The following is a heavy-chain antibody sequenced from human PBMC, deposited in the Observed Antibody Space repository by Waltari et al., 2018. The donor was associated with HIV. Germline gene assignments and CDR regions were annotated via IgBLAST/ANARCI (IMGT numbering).Heavy chain of an antibody. J-gene: IGHJ4*02. CDR2: IKQDGSEK. Sequence: EVQLVESGGGLVQPGGSLRLSCAASGFTFSSYWLSWVRRAPGRGLEWVANIKQDGSEKYYADSWNGRFTISRDNAENSLYLQMNSLRAEDTAVYYCARGGFYGSGSKVNWGQGTLVTVSS. CDR3: ARGGFYGSGSKVN. D-gene: IGHD3-10*01. CDR1: GFTFSSYW. V-gene: IGHV3-7*04.